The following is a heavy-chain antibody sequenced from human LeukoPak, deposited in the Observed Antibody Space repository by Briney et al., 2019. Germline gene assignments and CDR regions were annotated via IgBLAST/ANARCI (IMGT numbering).Heavy chain of an antibody. Sequence: GGSLRLSCAASGFTFDDYGMSWVRQAPGKGLEWVSGINWNGGSTGYADSVKGRFTISRDNATNSLYLQMNSLSAEDTALYYCGRREYYYDSSGRGSNDAFDIWGQGTMVTVSS. J-gene: IGHJ3*02. D-gene: IGHD3-22*01. CDR3: GRREYYYDSSGRGSNDAFDI. V-gene: IGHV3-20*04. CDR2: INWNGGST. CDR1: GFTFDDYG.